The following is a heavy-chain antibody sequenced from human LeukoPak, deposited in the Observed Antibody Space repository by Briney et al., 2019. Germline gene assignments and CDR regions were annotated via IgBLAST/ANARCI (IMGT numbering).Heavy chain of an antibody. Sequence: SVKVSCKASGFTFHTSAMQWVRQARGQRLEWIGWIVLGSGNTVYSHKFHNRVIITRDMSTSTVYMELDSLGSEDTAVYYCAAQRGASLHDFWSTRLFDPWGQGTLVTVSS. V-gene: IGHV1-58*02. D-gene: IGHD3-3*01. CDR1: GFTFHTSA. CDR2: IVLGSGNT. J-gene: IGHJ5*02. CDR3: AAQRGASLHDFWSTRLFDP.